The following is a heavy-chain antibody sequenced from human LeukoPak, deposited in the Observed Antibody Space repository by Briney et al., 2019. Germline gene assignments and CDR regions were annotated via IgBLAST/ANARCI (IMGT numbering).Heavy chain of an antibody. Sequence: SETLSLTCAVYGGSFSGYYWSWIRQPPGKGLEWIGEINHSGSTNYNPSLKCRVTISVDTSKNQFSLKLSSVTAADTAVYYCARGPDCSGGSCYSNYYYGMDVWGQGTTVTVSS. CDR3: ARGPDCSGGSCYSNYYYGMDV. CDR1: GGSFSGYY. J-gene: IGHJ6*02. D-gene: IGHD2-15*01. CDR2: INHSGST. V-gene: IGHV4-34*01.